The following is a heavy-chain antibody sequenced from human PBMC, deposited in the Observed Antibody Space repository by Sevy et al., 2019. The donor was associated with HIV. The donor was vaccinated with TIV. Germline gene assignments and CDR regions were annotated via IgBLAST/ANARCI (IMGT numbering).Heavy chain of an antibody. CDR2: IYYSGGT. D-gene: IGHD4-4*01. Sequence: SETLSLTCTVSGGSISSSSYYWGWIGQPPGKGREWIGSIYYSGGTYYNPSLKSRVTISVDTSKNQFSLKLSSVTAADTAVYYCARTTVTTPSNYYFDYWGQGTLVTVSS. CDR1: GGSISSSSYY. J-gene: IGHJ4*02. CDR3: ARTTVTTPSNYYFDY. V-gene: IGHV4-39*01.